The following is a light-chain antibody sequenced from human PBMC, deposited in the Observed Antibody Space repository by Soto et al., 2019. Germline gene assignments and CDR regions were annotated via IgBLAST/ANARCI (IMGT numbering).Light chain of an antibody. CDR2: EVS. Sequence: SVLTQPASVSGSPGQSITISCTGTSSDIGGYKYVSWYQQHPGKAPKLIIFEVSNRPSGVSDRFSGSNSGNTASLTISGLQAEDEADYYYTSYSRYNVLVFGGGTKVTVL. CDR3: TSYSRYNVLV. J-gene: IGLJ3*02. CDR1: SSDIGGYKY. V-gene: IGLV2-14*01.